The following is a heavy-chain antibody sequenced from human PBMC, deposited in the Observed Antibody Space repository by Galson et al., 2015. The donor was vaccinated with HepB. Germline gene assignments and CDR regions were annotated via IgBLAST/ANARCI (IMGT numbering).Heavy chain of an antibody. J-gene: IGHJ5*02. D-gene: IGHD2-21*02. Sequence: SLRLSCAASGFTFDDNAMHWVRQVPGKGLEWVSGISWNGDVINYADSVRGRFTISRDNAKKSLYLQINTLRIEDTAFYFCAKGTMTASRGFDTWGRGTLVSVSS. CDR2: ISWNGDVI. CDR1: GFTFDDNA. V-gene: IGHV3-9*01. CDR3: AKGTMTASRGFDT.